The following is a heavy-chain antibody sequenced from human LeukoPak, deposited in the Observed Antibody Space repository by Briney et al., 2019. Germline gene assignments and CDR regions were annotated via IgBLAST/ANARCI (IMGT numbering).Heavy chain of an antibody. Sequence: GGSLRLSCAASGFTFSSYAMSWVRQAPGKGLEWVSAISGSGGSTYYADSVKGQFTISRDNSKNTLYLQMNSLRAEDTAVYYCAKVFCCGGYSSVLYYFDYWGQGTLVTVSS. CDR2: ISGSGGST. J-gene: IGHJ4*02. V-gene: IGHV3-23*01. D-gene: IGHD6-19*01. CDR1: GFTFSSYA. CDR3: AKVFCCGGYSSVLYYFDY.